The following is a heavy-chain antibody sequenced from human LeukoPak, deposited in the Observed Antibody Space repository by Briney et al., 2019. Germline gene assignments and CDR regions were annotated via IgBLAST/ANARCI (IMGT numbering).Heavy chain of an antibody. CDR2: ISGSGGST. CDR1: GFTFSSYA. Sequence: GGSLRLSCAASGFTFSSYAMSWVRQAPGKGLEWVSAISGSGGSTYYADSVKGWFTISRDNSKNTLYLQMNSLRAEDTAVYYCAKSYCGGDCYRPWGAFDIWGQGTMVTVSS. CDR3: AKSYCGGDCYRPWGAFDI. D-gene: IGHD2-21*02. J-gene: IGHJ3*02. V-gene: IGHV3-23*01.